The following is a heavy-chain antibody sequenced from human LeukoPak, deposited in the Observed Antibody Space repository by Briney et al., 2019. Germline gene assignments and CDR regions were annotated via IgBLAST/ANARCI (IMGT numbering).Heavy chain of an antibody. D-gene: IGHD6-25*01. CDR1: GFIFSSYA. CDR3: ARRSGAFDI. Sequence: PGGSLRLSCAASGFIFSSYAMHWVRQAPGKGLEWVAVISYDGSNKYYADSVKGRFTIPRDNSKNTLYLQMNSLRAEDTAVYYCARRSGAFDIWGQGTMVTVSS. J-gene: IGHJ3*02. V-gene: IGHV3-30*04. CDR2: ISYDGSNK.